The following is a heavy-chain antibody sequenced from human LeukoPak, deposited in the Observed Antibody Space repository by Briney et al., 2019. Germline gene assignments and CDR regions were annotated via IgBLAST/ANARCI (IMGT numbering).Heavy chain of an antibody. CDR2: ISWNSGSI. V-gene: IGHV3-9*01. J-gene: IGHJ4*02. D-gene: IGHD6-19*01. CDR3: AKRAAVAVATSGAFDY. CDR1: GFTFDDYA. Sequence: GGSLRLSCAASGFTFDDYAMHWVRQAPGKGLEWVSGISWNSGSIGYADSVKGRFTISRDNSKNTLYLQMNSLRAEDTAVHYCAKRAAVAVATSGAFDYWGQGTLVTVSS.